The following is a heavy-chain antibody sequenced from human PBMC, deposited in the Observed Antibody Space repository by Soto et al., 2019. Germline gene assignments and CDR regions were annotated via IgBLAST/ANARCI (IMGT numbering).Heavy chain of an antibody. CDR2: IIPVFGRV. CDR3: ANSRGGTFLGYHGMDI. D-gene: IGHD3-16*01. J-gene: IGHJ6*02. V-gene: IGHV1-69*01. CDR1: GGTFSSRA. Sequence: QVQLVQSGPEVKKTGTSVKVSCKASGGTFSSRAISWVRQAPGQGLEWMGGIIPVFGRVNYAEKFQDRVTITADESTGTVYMELSSQRSEDTAIYYCANSRGGTFLGYHGMDIWGQGTTVSVSS.